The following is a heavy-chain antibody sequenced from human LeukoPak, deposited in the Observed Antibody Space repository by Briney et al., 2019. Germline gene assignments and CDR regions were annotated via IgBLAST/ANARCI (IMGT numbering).Heavy chain of an antibody. CDR2: TYYSGST. V-gene: IGHV4-59*08. J-gene: IGHJ4*02. Sequence: SETLSLTCTVSGGSISSYYWSWIRQPPGKGLEWIGYTYYSGSTNYNPSLKSRVTISVDTSKNQFSLKLSSVTAADTAVYYCATQQWLFGTLFDYWGQGTLVTVSS. D-gene: IGHD6-19*01. CDR3: ATQQWLFGTLFDY. CDR1: GGSISSYY.